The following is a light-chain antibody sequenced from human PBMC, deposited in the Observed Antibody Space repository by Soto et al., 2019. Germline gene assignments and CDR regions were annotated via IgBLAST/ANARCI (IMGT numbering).Light chain of an antibody. J-gene: IGLJ3*02. Sequence: QSVLTQPASVSGSPGQSITISCTGTKTDIGNYNLVSWYQRHPDKAPKLIIYEDTKRPSGISNRFSDSKSGTTASLTISGLQDEDEADYHRALFAGSGTLVVFGGGTTLTVL. V-gene: IGLV2-23*01. CDR3: ALFAGSGTLVV. CDR2: EDT. CDR1: KTDIGNYNL.